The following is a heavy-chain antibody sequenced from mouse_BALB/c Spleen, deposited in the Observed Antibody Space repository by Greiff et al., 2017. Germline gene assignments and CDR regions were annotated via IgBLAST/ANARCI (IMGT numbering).Heavy chain of an antibody. Sequence: EVKLVESGGDLVKPGGSLKLSCAASGFTFSSYGMSWVRQTPDKRLEWVATISSGGSYTYYPDSVKGRFTISRDNAKNTLYLQMSSLKSEDTAMYYCARVHYYGYYFDDWGQGTTLTVSS. D-gene: IGHD1-2*01. CDR1: GFTFSSYG. CDR3: ARVHYYGYYFDD. CDR2: ISSGGSYT. V-gene: IGHV5-6*01. J-gene: IGHJ2*01.